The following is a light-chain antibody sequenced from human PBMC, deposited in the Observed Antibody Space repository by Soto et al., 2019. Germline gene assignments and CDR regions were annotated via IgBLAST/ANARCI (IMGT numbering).Light chain of an antibody. Sequence: DIQMTQSPSSLSASVGDRVTITCRASQTISRFLSWYQKKPGKAPNLLIYAASTLQPGVPSRFSGSGSGTEFTLTIRSLQPEDFATHYSQQSYSGLYTFGQGTQLEIK. CDR1: QTISRF. CDR3: QQSYSGLYT. V-gene: IGKV1-39*01. J-gene: IGKJ2*01. CDR2: AAS.